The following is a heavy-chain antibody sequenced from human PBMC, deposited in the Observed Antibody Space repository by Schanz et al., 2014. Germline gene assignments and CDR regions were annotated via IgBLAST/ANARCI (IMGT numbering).Heavy chain of an antibody. CDR2: IFFRGST. CDR1: GGSISSGGYS. Sequence: QVQLQESGPGLVKPSQTLSLTCAVSGGSISSGGYSWSWIRQPPRKGLEWIGYIFFRGSTYYNPSLKSRVPITIDRAKTHFPLRRPSVPAADTAVYYCYGMDVWGQGTTVTVSS. J-gene: IGHJ6*02. CDR3: YGMDV. V-gene: IGHV4-30-4*07.